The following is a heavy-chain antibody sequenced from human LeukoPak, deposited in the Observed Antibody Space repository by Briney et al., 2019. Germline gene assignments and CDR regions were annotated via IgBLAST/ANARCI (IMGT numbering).Heavy chain of an antibody. CDR3: ARDQGLTAPPPYGLDV. V-gene: IGHV1-69*04. CDR2: IIPVLNIT. CDR1: GGTFSTSA. Sequence: AAVKVSCKTSGGTFSTSATTWVRQAPGQGLEWMGMIIPVLNITTYAQRFQGRVTITADTSTSTVYMELSSLRSEETAVYYCARDQGLTAPPPYGLDVWGQGTTVIVSS. J-gene: IGHJ6*02. D-gene: IGHD5-18*01.